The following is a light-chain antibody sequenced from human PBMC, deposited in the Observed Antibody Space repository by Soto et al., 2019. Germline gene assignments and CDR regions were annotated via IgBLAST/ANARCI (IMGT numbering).Light chain of an antibody. CDR2: DVS. V-gene: IGLV2-14*01. CDR1: SSDVGGYDY. Sequence: QSALTQPASVSGSPGQSITISCTGTSSDVGGYDYVSWYQQHPGEAPKLMIYDVSNRPLGVSNRFSGSKSGNTASLTISGLQAEDEADYHCSSYTSGSTLVFGGGTKVTVL. J-gene: IGLJ2*01. CDR3: SSYTSGSTLV.